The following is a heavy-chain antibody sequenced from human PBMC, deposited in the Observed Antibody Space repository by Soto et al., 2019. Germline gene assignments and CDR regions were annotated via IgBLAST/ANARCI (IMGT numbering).Heavy chain of an antibody. V-gene: IGHV4-59*08. D-gene: IGHD4-17*01. CDR1: GGSISSGY. Sequence: SETLSLTCTISGGSISSGYWSWFRQPPGNGLEWIGFIFNSGSTNYNPSLKSRVTISVDTSGTQFSLTLSSVTAADTAVYYCASHRPTVTTGVFYIWGQRTKVTVS. J-gene: IGHJ3*02. CDR3: ASHRPTVTTGVFYI. CDR2: IFNSGST.